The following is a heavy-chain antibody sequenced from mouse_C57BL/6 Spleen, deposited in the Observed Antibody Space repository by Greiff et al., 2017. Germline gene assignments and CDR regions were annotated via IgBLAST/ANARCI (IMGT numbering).Heavy chain of an antibody. V-gene: IGHV1-19*01. Sequence: VQLQQSGPVLVKPGASVKMSCKASGYTFTDYYMNWVKQSHGKSLEWIGVINPYNGGTSYNQKFKGKATLTVDKSSSTAYMELNSLTSEDSAVYYCARRSNANWEFAYWGQGTLVTVSA. CDR3: ARRSNANWEFAY. J-gene: IGHJ3*01. CDR2: INPYNGGT. D-gene: IGHD4-1*01. CDR1: GYTFTDYY.